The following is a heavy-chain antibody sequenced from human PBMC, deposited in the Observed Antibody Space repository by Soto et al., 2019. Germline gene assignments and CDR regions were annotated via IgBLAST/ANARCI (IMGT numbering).Heavy chain of an antibody. D-gene: IGHD3-10*01. Sequence: PSETLSLTCTVSGGSISSGGYYWSWIRQHPGKGLEWIGYIYYSGSTYYNPSLKSRVTISVDTSKNQFSLKLSSVTAADTAVYYCAREFRHGPFDYWGQGTLVTVSS. CDR3: AREFRHGPFDY. V-gene: IGHV4-31*03. CDR1: GGSISSGGYY. J-gene: IGHJ4*02. CDR2: IYYSGST.